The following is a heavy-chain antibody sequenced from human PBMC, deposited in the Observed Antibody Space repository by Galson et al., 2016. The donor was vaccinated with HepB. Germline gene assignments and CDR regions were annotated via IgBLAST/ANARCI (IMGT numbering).Heavy chain of an antibody. D-gene: IGHD6-13*01. J-gene: IGHJ4*02. Sequence: SLRLSCAASGFTFSSYGMHWVRQAPGKGLEWVAVISYDGSDKYYADSVKGRFTISRDNSKNTLHLQMNSLRAEDTAVYYCAKAQQLVRLGFDYWGQGTLVTVSS. CDR1: GFTFSSYG. V-gene: IGHV3-30*18. CDR2: ISYDGSDK. CDR3: AKAQQLVRLGFDY.